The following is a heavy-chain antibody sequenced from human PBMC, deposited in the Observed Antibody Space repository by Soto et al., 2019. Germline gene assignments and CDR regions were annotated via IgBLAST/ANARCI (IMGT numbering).Heavy chain of an antibody. Sequence: GGSLRLSCVASGFRISGYYMDWVRQAPGKGLEWVARVKHRPKDYGTEYAASVTGRFIISRDDSQNSFFLQMNSLKAEDTAVYYCVRNVMGWFVPWGQGTLVTVSS. CDR1: GFRISGYY. CDR3: VRNVMGWFVP. J-gene: IGHJ5*02. D-gene: IGHD2-21*01. V-gene: IGHV3-72*01. CDR2: VKHRPKDYGT.